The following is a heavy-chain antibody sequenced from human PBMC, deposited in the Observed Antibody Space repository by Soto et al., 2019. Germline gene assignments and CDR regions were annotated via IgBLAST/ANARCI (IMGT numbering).Heavy chain of an antibody. J-gene: IGHJ1*01. D-gene: IGHD3-22*01. CDR3: AIYDSSGSRGFQH. CDR2: IYYSGST. CDR1: GGSISSGGYY. Sequence: QVQLQESGPGLVKPSQTLSLTCTVSGGSISSGGYYWSWIRQHPGKGLEWIGYIYYSGSTYYNPSLKSPVTISVDPSKNQFSLKLSSVTAADTAVYYCAIYDSSGSRGFQHWGQGTLVTVSS. V-gene: IGHV4-31*01.